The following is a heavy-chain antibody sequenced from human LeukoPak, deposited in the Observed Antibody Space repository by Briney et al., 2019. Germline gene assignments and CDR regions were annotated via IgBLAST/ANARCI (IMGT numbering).Heavy chain of an antibody. V-gene: IGHV3-74*01. CDR2: SNEDGSTT. CDR1: EFTFSTYN. CDR3: IRDLGGRSGH. D-gene: IGHD1-26*01. Sequence: GGSLRLSCAASEFTFSTYNMHWVRQAPGKGLVWVSRSNEDGSTTNYADSVKGRFTISRDNAKNTLYLQMNSLTAEDTAVYYCIRDLGGRSGHWGQGTLVTVSS. J-gene: IGHJ4*02.